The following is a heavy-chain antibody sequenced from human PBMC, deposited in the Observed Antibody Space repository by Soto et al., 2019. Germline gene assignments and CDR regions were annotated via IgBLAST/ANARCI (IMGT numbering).Heavy chain of an antibody. CDR1: GGSFSGYY. CDR2: INHSGST. V-gene: IGHV4-34*01. CDR3: ARGGQLPPINWFDP. J-gene: IGHJ5*02. D-gene: IGHD6-6*01. Sequence: SETLSLTCAVYGGSFSGYYWSWIRQPPGKGLEWIGEINHSGSTNYNPSLKSRVTISVDTSKNQFSLKLSSVTAADTAVYFCARGGQLPPINWFDPWGQGTLVTV.